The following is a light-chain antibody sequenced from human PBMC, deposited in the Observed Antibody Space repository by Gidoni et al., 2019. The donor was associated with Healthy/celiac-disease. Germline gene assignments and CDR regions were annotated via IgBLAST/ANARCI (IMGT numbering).Light chain of an antibody. V-gene: IGKV4-1*01. J-gene: IGKJ3*01. CDR2: WAS. Sequence: QSPDSLAVSLGERATNNCKSSQSVLYSSNNKNYLAWYQQKPGQPPKLLIYWASTRESGVPDRFSGSGSGTDFTLTISSLQAEDVAVYYCEQYYSTPFTFGPGTKVDIK. CDR3: EQYYSTPFT. CDR1: QSVLYSSNNKNY.